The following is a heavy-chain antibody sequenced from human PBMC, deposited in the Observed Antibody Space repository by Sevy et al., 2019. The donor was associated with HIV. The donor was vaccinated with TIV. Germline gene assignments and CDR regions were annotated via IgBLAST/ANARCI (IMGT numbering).Heavy chain of an antibody. CDR1: GYTFTGYY. J-gene: IGHJ5*02. D-gene: IGHD3-9*01. V-gene: IGHV1-2*02. CDR2: INPSSGGT. Sequence: ASVKVSCKASGYTFTGYYMHWVRQAPGQGLEWLGWINPSSGGTNYAQKFQGRATMTRDTSISTAYMELSRLRSDDTAVYYCAREAPNILTAFSWGQGTLVTVSS. CDR3: AREAPNILTAFS.